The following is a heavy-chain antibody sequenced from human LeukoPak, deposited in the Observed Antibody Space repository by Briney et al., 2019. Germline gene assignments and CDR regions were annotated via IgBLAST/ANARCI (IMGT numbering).Heavy chain of an antibody. CDR2: ISGSGGST. J-gene: IGHJ4*02. CDR3: ASDNYGDYYFDY. CDR1: GFTFSSYA. D-gene: IGHD4-17*01. Sequence: GGSLRLSCAASGFTFSSYAMSWVRQAPGKGLEWVSAISGSGGSTYYADSVKGRFTISRDNSKNTLYLQMDSLRAEDTAVYYCASDNYGDYYFDYWGQGTLVTVSS. V-gene: IGHV3-23*01.